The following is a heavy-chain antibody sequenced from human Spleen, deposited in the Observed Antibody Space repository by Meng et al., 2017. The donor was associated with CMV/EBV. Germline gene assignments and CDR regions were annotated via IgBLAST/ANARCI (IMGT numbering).Heavy chain of an antibody. D-gene: IGHD3-3*01. CDR1: GYTFTGYY. J-gene: IGHJ2*01. V-gene: IGHV1-2*02. CDR3: ARTYDLKGWFFDL. CDR2: INPNNGGT. Sequence: ASVKVSCKASGYTFTGYYMNWVRQAPGQGLEWMGGINPNNGGTKYAQRFQGRVTMARDTSTTTGNMQLTRLTSEDTAVYYCARTYDLKGWFFDLWGRGTLVTVSS.